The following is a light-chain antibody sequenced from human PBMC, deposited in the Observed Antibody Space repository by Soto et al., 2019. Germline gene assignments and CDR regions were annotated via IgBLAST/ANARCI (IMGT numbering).Light chain of an antibody. CDR3: ATWDDSLSYV. CDR1: SSNIGSAY. Sequence: QSVLTQPPSASGTPGQRVAISCSGSSSNIGSAYVYWYQHLPGTAPKLLISRNNQRPSGVPDRFSGSKSGTSASLAISGLRSEDEADYYCATWDDSLSYVFGTGTKLTVL. CDR2: RNN. J-gene: IGLJ1*01. V-gene: IGLV1-47*01.